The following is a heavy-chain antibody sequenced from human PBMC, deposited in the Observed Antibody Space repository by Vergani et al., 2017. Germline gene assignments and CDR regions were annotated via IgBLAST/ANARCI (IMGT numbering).Heavy chain of an antibody. J-gene: IGHJ4*02. V-gene: IGHV1-69*02. CDR3: AREGNGGDGYNLPFDY. Sequence: QVQLVQSGAEVKKPGSSVKVSCKASGGTFSSYTISWVRQAPGQGLEWMGRIIPILGIANYAQKFQGRVTITAHKPTSTAYMELSSLRSEDTAVDYCAREGNGGDGYNLPFDYWGQGTLVTVSS. CDR1: GGTFSSYT. D-gene: IGHD5-24*01. CDR2: IIPILGIA.